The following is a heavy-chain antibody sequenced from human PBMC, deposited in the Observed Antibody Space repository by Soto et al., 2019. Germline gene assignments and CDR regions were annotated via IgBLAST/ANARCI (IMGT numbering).Heavy chain of an antibody. D-gene: IGHD1-26*01. V-gene: IGHV4-59*12. J-gene: IGHJ3*02. CDR2: IYCGGST. CDR1: GGSISSYD. CDR3: ARVGMGARHAFDI. Sequence: PSQTLSLSCTVAGGSISSYDWSWIRQPPGKGLEGIGYIYCGGSTNYNPSLKSRVTISVDTSKNQSSLKLSSVTAADTAVYYCARVGMGARHAFDIWGQGTMVTVSS.